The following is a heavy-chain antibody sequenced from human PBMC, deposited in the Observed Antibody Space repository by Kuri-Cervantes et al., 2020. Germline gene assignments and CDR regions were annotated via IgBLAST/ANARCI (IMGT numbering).Heavy chain of an antibody. V-gene: IGHV3-30*03. J-gene: IGHJ4*02. Sequence: GESLKISCAASGFTFSSYGMHWVRQAPGKGLEWVAVISYDGSNKYYADSVKGRFTISRDNSKNTLYLQMNSLRAEDTAVYYCAGDYTSWMLSRRGLDYWGQGTLVTVS. CDR1: GFTFSSYG. CDR2: ISYDGSNK. CDR3: AGDYTSWMLSRRGLDY. D-gene: IGHD2-8*01.